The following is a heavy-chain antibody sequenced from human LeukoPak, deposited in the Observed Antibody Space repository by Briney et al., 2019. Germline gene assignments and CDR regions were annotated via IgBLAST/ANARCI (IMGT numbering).Heavy chain of an antibody. V-gene: IGHV3-11*01. Sequence: PGGSLRLSCAASGSTFSDYYVSWIRQAPGKGLEWVSYISSSGSTIYYADSVKGRFTISRDNAKNSLYLQMNSLRAEDTAVYYCARSPGGVRGVITPTTDYWSQGTLVTVSS. D-gene: IGHD3-10*01. CDR3: ARSPGGVRGVITPTTDY. J-gene: IGHJ4*02. CDR2: ISSSGSTI. CDR1: GSTFSDYY.